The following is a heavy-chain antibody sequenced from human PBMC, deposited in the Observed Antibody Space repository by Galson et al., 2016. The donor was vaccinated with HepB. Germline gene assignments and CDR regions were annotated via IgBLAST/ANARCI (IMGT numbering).Heavy chain of an antibody. J-gene: IGHJ4*02. CDR3: ARSRYYSGSGSLTTFNL. V-gene: IGHV3-30*03. CDR2: ISFEGSNK. CDR1: GFAFSSYG. Sequence: SLRLSCAASGFAFSSYGMHWVRQAPGKGLEWVAAISFEGSNKDYADSVKGRSSISRDNSKNTLYLQMNILRVQDTAVYYCARSRYYSGSGSLTTFNLWGQGTPVTVSS. D-gene: IGHD3-10*01.